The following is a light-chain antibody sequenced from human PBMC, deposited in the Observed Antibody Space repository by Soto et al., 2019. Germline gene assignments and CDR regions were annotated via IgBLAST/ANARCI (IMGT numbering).Light chain of an antibody. V-gene: IGKV1-39*01. CDR2: AAS. Sequence: DIHMTQSPSSLSASVGDRVTITCRAIQSISSYLNWYQQKPGKAPKLLIYAASTLQSGVPSRFSGTGSGTDFTLTISSLQPEDFVTYYCQQSYSNPRTFGQGTKVDIK. CDR1: QSISSY. CDR3: QQSYSNPRT. J-gene: IGKJ1*01.